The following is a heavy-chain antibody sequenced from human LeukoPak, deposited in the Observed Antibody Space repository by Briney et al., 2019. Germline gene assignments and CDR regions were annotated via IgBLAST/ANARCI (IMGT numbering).Heavy chain of an antibody. J-gene: IGHJ4*02. V-gene: IGHV3-30*18. Sequence: PGGSLRLSCAASGFTFSSYGMHWVRQAPGKGLEWVAVISYDGSNKHYADSVKGRFTISRDNSKNTLCLQMNSLRAEDTAVYYCAKRSNWNDVDYWGQGTLVTVSS. CDR1: GFTFSSYG. D-gene: IGHD1-20*01. CDR3: AKRSNWNDVDY. CDR2: ISYDGSNK.